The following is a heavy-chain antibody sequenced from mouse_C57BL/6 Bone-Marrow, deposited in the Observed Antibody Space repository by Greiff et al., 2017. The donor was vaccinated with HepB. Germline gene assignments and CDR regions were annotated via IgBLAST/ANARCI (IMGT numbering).Heavy chain of an antibody. J-gene: IGHJ2*01. CDR2: ISDGGSYT. CDR3: ARERGYYYGFDY. D-gene: IGHD1-1*01. CDR1: GFTFSSYA. Sequence: EVQLVESGGGLVKPGGSLKLSCAASGFTFSSYAMSWVRQTPEKRLEWVATISDGGSYTYYPDNVKGRFTISRDKAKNNLYLQMSHLKSEDTAMYYCARERGYYYGFDYWGQGTTLTVSS. V-gene: IGHV5-4*01.